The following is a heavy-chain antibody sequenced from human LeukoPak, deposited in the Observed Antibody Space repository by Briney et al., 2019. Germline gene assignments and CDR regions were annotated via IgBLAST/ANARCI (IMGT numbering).Heavy chain of an antibody. V-gene: IGHV5-51*01. CDR3: ARQYITGWQSFDY. J-gene: IGHJ4*02. CDR2: IYPRDSDT. D-gene: IGHD6-19*01. CDR1: GYSFTSYW. Sequence: GESLKISCKGSGYSFTSYWIGWVRQMPGRGLEWMGIIYPRDSDTRYSPSFQGQVTISADKSINTAYLQWSSLKASDTATYYCARQYITGWQSFDYWGQGTLVTVSS.